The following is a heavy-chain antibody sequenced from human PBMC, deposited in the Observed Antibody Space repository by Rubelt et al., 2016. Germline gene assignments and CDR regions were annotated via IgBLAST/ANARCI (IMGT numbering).Heavy chain of an antibody. CDR2: ISYDGSNK. V-gene: IGHV3-30*04. CDR3: ARDGYSYGLDY. CDR1: GFTFSSYA. D-gene: IGHD5-18*01. Sequence: QVHLVESGGGVVQPGRSLRLSCAASGFTFSSYAMHWVRQAPGKGLEWVAVISYDGSNKYYADSVKGRFTISRDNSNNTLYLQMNSLRAEDTAEYYCARDGYSYGLDYWGQGTLVTVSS. J-gene: IGHJ4*02.